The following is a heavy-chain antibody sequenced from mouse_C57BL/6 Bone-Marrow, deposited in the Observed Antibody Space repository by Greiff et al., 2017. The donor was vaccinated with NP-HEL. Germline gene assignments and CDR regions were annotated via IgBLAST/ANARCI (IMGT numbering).Heavy chain of an antibody. CDR1: GFTFSDFY. J-gene: IGHJ1*03. V-gene: IGHV7-1*01. Sequence: EVQVVESGGGLVQPGRSLRLSCATSGFTFSDFYMEWVRQAPGKGLEWIAASRTKANDYTTEYSASVKGRFIVSRDTSQSILYLQMNALRADDTAVYYCASDNWDWYFDVWGTGTTVTVSS. CDR2: SRTKANDYTT. D-gene: IGHD4-1*01. CDR3: ASDNWDWYFDV.